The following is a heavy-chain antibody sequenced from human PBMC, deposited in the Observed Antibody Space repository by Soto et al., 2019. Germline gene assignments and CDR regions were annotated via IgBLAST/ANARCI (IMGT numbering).Heavy chain of an antibody. J-gene: IGHJ2*01. CDR2: INPNSGGT. Sequence: QVQLVQSGAEVKKPGASVKVSCKASGYTFTGYYMHWVRQAPGQGLEWMGWINPNSGGTNYAQKFQGWVTMTRDTSISTAYMELSRLRSDDTAVYYCARGFLGETSNWYFDLWGRGTLVTVSS. V-gene: IGHV1-2*04. D-gene: IGHD4-17*01. CDR3: ARGFLGETSNWYFDL. CDR1: GYTFTGYY.